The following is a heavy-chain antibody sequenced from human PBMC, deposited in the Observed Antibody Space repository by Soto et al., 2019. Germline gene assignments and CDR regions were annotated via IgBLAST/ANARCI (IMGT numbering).Heavy chain of an antibody. Sequence: GGSLRLSCAASGFSFSDYWMSWVRQAPGKGLEWVANVKQDGSERYYVDSVKGRFTISRDNAKNSLYLQMNSLRAEDTAVYYCARERVVVSATIFYYYALDVWGQATTVTVSS. CDR3: ARERVVVSATIFYYYALDV. D-gene: IGHD2-15*01. J-gene: IGHJ6*02. CDR1: GFSFSDYW. V-gene: IGHV3-7*05. CDR2: VKQDGSER.